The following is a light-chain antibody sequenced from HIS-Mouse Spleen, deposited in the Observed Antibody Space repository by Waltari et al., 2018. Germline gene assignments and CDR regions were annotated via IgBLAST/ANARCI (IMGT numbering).Light chain of an antibody. CDR1: QSVSSSY. J-gene: IGKJ1*01. CDR3: QQYGSSPPWP. CDR2: GAS. V-gene: IGKV3-20*01. Sequence: EIVLTQSPGTLSLSPGERATLSCRASQSVSSSYLAWYQQKPGQAPRLLIYGASSRATGIPDRFSGSGSGTDFTLTISRLEPEDFVVYYCQQYGSSPPWPFGQGTKVEIK.